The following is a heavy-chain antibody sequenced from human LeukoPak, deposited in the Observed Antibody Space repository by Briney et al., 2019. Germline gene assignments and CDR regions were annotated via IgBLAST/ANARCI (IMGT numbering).Heavy chain of an antibody. J-gene: IGHJ4*02. CDR2: ISSPSRII. CDR1: GFTFNSYG. V-gene: IGHV3-48*01. CDR3: AKGRLGELSLFPD. Sequence: GGSLRLSCAASGFTFNSYGMSWVRQAPGKGLEWISYISSPSRIIYYADSVKGRFTVSRDNVKNSLYLQMNSLRAEDTAVYYCAKGRLGELSLFPDWGQGTLVTVSS. D-gene: IGHD3-16*02.